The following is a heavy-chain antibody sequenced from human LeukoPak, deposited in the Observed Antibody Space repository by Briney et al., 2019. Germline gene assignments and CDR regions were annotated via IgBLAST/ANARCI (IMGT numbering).Heavy chain of an antibody. D-gene: IGHD6-19*01. CDR2: INPNSGYT. J-gene: IGHJ4*02. Sequence: GASVKVSCKASGYTFTGYYMQWVRQAPGQGPEWMGWINPNSGYTNYAQKFQGRVTMTRDKSISTAYMELSRLGSDDTAVYYCASVYSSGPQQEWDYYFDYWGQGTLVTVSS. V-gene: IGHV1-2*02. CDR1: GYTFTGYY. CDR3: ASVYSSGPQQEWDYYFDY.